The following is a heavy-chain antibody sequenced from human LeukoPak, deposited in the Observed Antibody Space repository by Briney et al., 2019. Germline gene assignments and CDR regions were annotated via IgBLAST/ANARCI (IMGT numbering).Heavy chain of an antibody. J-gene: IGHJ5*02. D-gene: IGHD6-25*01. CDR1: GFTFSSYA. CDR3: AKDSSRGPGNWFDP. V-gene: IGHV3-23*01. Sequence: GGSLRLSCAASGFTFSSYAMSWVRQAPGKGLEWVSAISGSGCSTYYADSVKGRFTISRDNSKNTLYLQMNSLRAEDTAVYYCAKDSSRGPGNWFDPWGQGTLVTVSS. CDR2: ISGSGCST.